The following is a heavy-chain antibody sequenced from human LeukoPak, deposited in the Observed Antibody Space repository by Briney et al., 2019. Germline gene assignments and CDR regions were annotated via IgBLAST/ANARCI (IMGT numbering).Heavy chain of an antibody. CDR2: MSYTGST. CDR3: ARYDSSGYYPFDY. CDR1: GVSINTYS. J-gene: IGHJ4*02. V-gene: IGHV4-59*12. Sequence: PSETLSLTCTASGVSINTYSWSWVRQPPGKGLEWIGYMSYTGSTSYNPSLRSRVTISVDKSKNQFSLKLSSVTAADTAVYYCARYDSSGYYPFDYWGQGTLVTVSS. D-gene: IGHD3-22*01.